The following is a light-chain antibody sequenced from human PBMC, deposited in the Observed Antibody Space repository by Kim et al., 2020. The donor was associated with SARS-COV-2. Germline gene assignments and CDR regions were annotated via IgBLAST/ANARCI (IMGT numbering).Light chain of an antibody. CDR1: NIGSKS. CDR2: YDS. Sequence: SYELTQPPSVSVAPGKTARITCGGNNIGSKSVHWYQQKPGQAPVLLIYYDSDRPTGIPERFSGSNSGNTATLTISRVEAGDEADYYCQVWDSSSVHYVFGTGTKVTVL. J-gene: IGLJ1*01. V-gene: IGLV3-21*04. CDR3: QVWDSSSVHYV.